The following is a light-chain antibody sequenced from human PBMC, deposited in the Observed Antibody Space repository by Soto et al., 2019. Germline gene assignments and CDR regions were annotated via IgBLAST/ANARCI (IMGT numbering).Light chain of an antibody. CDR1: SSDVGGYNY. CDR3: SSYAGSNNRV. J-gene: IGLJ1*01. V-gene: IGLV2-8*01. Sequence: QSALTQPPSASGSPGQSVTISCTGTSSDVGGYNYVSWYQQHLGKAPKLMIYEVSTRPSGVPDRFSGSKSGNTASLTVSGLQAEDEAYYYCSSYAGSNNRVFGTGTKLTVL. CDR2: EVS.